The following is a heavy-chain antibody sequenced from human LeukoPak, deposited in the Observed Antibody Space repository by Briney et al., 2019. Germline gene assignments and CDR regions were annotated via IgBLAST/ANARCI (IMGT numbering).Heavy chain of an antibody. Sequence: ASVKVSFKASGYTFTSYAMNWVRPAPGQGLEWMGWINPNSGGTNYAQKFQGRVTMTRDTSISTAYMELSRLRSDDTAVYYCATEAGHDAFDIWGQGTMVTVSS. CDR2: INPNSGGT. CDR1: GYTFTSYA. V-gene: IGHV1-2*02. D-gene: IGHD6-19*01. J-gene: IGHJ3*02. CDR3: ATEAGHDAFDI.